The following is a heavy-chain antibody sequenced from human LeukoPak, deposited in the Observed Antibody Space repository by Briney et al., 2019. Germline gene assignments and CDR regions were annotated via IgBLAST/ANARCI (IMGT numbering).Heavy chain of an antibody. CDR2: IYTGGTT. D-gene: IGHD1-1*01. Sequence: GGSLRLSCAASGFTVSSNYMSWVRQAPGKGLEWISIIYTGGTTYYADSVKGRFTISRNTSKNTLYLQMNSLRVEDTAVYYCARNSAFDYCGQGTLVTVSS. J-gene: IGHJ4*02. CDR3: ARNSAFDY. CDR1: GFTVSSNY. V-gene: IGHV3-53*01.